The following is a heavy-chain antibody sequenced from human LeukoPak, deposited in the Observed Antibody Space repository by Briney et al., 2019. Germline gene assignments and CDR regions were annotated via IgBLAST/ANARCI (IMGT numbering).Heavy chain of an antibody. CDR2: ISGSGGST. V-gene: IGHV3-23*01. Sequence: PGGSLRVSGAASGFTFSTNAMSWVRQAPGKGLKWVSAISGSGGSTYYADSVKGRFTISRDNSNNTLYLQMNSLRAEDTVFFFKQKTVYEILTGVDYWGQGTLVTVSS. CDR1: GFTFSTNA. J-gene: IGHJ4*02. D-gene: IGHD3-9*01. CDR3: QKTVYEILTGVDY.